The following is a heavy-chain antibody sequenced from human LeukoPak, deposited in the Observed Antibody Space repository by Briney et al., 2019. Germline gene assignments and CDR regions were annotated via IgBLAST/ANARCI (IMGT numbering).Heavy chain of an antibody. CDR2: INHSGST. J-gene: IGHJ4*02. Sequence: SETLSLTCAVYGGSFSGYYWSWIRQPPGKGLGWIGEINHSGSTNYNPSLKSRVTISVDTSKNQFSLKLSSVTAADTAVYYCALGGNNDYWGQGTLVTVSS. CDR3: ALGGNNDY. CDR1: GGSFSGYY. V-gene: IGHV4-34*01. D-gene: IGHD3-16*01.